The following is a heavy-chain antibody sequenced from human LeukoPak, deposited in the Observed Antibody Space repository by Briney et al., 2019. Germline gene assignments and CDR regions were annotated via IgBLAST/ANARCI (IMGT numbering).Heavy chain of an antibody. CDR1: GFTFSSHSM. J-gene: IGHJ4*02. Sequence: GSLRLSCAASGFTFSSHSMNWVRQPPGKGLEWIGEIYHSGSTNYNPSLKSRVTISVDKSKNQFSLKLSSVAAADTAVYYCARLAAAPPPPIWGQGTLVTVSS. CDR3: ARLAAAPPPPI. V-gene: IGHV4-4*02. D-gene: IGHD6-6*01. CDR2: IYHSGST.